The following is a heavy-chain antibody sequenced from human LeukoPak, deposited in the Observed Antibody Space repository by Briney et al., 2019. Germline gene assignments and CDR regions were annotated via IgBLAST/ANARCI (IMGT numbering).Heavy chain of an antibody. Sequence: GGSLRLSCAASGFTVSSNYMSSVRQAPGKGLEWVSVIYSGGSTYYADSVKGRFTISRDNSKNTLYLQMNSLRAEDTAVYYCARTTQTYYDFWSGYYRRASDYYGMDVWGQGTTVTVSS. CDR2: IYSGGST. J-gene: IGHJ6*02. CDR3: ARTTQTYYDFWSGYYRRASDYYGMDV. V-gene: IGHV3-53*01. CDR1: GFTVSSNY. D-gene: IGHD3-3*01.